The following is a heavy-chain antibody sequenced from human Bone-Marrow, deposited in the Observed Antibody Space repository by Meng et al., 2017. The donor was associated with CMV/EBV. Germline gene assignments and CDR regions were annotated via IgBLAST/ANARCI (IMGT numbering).Heavy chain of an antibody. J-gene: IGHJ2*01. CDR1: GFTFSSYG. V-gene: IGHV3-21*01. CDR3: ARGQLGTSNWYFDL. CDR2: ISSSGDYM. Sequence: GESLKISCAASGFTFSSYGMHWVRQAPGKGLEWVSSISSSGDYMYYADSVKGRFTISRDNAKNSLYLQMSSLRAEDTAIYYCARGQLGTSNWYFDLWGRGTLVTVSS. D-gene: IGHD7-27*01.